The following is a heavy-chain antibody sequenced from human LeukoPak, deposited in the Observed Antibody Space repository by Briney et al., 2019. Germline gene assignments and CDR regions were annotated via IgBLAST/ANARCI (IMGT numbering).Heavy chain of an antibody. J-gene: IGHJ4*02. CDR1: GYTFTGYY. CDR2: INPNSGGT. CDR3: ARDVPSGWYDY. V-gene: IGHV1-2*06. D-gene: IGHD6-19*01. Sequence: ASVKVSCKASGYTFTGYYMYWVRQAPGQGLEWMGRINPNSGGTNYAQKFQGRVTMTRDTSISTAYMELSGLRSDDTAVYYCARDVPSGWYDYWGQGTLVTVSS.